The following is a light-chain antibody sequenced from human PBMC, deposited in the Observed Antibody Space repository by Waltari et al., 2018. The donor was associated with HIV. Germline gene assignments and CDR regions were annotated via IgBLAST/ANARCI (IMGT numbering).Light chain of an antibody. V-gene: IGLV2-23*02. CDR3: CSYAGSNTYL. CDR1: SSDVGSYNY. J-gene: IGLJ1*01. Sequence: QSALTQPASVSGFPGQSITISCTGSSSDVGSYNYVPWYQQHPAKAPKLLIYVFSKRPPGVSNRFSGSKSGNTASLTIAGLQAEDEAEYYCCSYAGSNTYLFGTGTEVTVL. CDR2: VFS.